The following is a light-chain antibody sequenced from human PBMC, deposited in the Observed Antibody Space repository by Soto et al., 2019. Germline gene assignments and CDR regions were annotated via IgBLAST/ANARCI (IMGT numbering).Light chain of an antibody. CDR3: QHYDTFPYT. V-gene: IGKV1-5*01. Sequence: DIQITQSPSFVSASVGDRVTITCRASQSIDNWLAWYQQKPGKAPKLLIYDASTLESGVSSGFSGSGSGTEITLTISSLRPDDFATYYCQHYDTFPYTFGQGTKLEIK. CDR2: DAS. CDR1: QSIDNW. J-gene: IGKJ2*01.